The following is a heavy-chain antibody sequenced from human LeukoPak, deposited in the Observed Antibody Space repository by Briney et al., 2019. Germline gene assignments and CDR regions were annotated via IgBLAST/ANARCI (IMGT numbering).Heavy chain of an antibody. Sequence: GGSLRLSCAASGFTFSSYWMSWVRQAPGKGLEGVANIKQDGSEKYYVDSVKGRFTISRDNAKNSLYLQMNSLRAEDTAVYYCARGERFSGYSSGWYSPLWAHFDYWGQGTLVTVSS. J-gene: IGHJ4*02. V-gene: IGHV3-7*01. D-gene: IGHD6-19*01. CDR1: GFTFSSYW. CDR2: IKQDGSEK. CDR3: ARGERFSGYSSGWYSPLWAHFDY.